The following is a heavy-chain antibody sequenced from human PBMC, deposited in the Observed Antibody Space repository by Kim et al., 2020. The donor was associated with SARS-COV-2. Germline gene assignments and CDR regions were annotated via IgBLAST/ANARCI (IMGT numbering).Heavy chain of an antibody. Sequence: GGSLRLSCAASGFTFSSHGMHWVRQAPGKGLEWVAIIWYDGSNKYYADSVKGRVTISRDNSKNTLYLQMNSLRAEDTAVYYCARDWGKGYGGNFLDYWGQGTLVTVSS. D-gene: IGHD3-16*01. J-gene: IGHJ4*02. CDR1: GFTFSSHG. V-gene: IGHV3-33*01. CDR3: ARDWGKGYGGNFLDY. CDR2: IWYDGSNK.